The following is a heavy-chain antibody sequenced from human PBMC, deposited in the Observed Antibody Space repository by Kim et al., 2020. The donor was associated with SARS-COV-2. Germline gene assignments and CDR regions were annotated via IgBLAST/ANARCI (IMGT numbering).Heavy chain of an antibody. CDR3: ARGTIWFGEQGNAFDI. CDR1: GYTFTSYA. J-gene: IGHJ3*02. CDR2: INAGNGNT. D-gene: IGHD3-10*01. Sequence: ASVKVSCKASGYTFTSYAMHWVRQAPGQRLEWMGWINAGNGNTKYSQKFQGRVTITRDTSASTAYMELSSLRSEDTAVYYCARGTIWFGEQGNAFDIWGQGTMVTVSS. V-gene: IGHV1-3*01.